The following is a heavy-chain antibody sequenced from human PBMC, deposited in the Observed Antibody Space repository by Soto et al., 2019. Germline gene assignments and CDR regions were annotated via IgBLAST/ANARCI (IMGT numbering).Heavy chain of an antibody. CDR1: GFTFSSYG. V-gene: IGHV3-30*18. D-gene: IGHD1-26*01. CDR2: ISYDESNK. CDR3: AKDETEAGDFDY. Sequence: GGSLRLSCAASGFTFSSYGMHWVRQAPGKGLEWVAVISYDESNKYYADSVKGRFTISRDNSKNTLYLQMNSLRAEDTAVYYCAKDETEAGDFDYWGQGTLVTVSS. J-gene: IGHJ4*02.